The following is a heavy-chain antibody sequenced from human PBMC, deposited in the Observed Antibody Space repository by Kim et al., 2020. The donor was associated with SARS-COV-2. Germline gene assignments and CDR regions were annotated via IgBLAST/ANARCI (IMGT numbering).Heavy chain of an antibody. D-gene: IGHD6-19*01. J-gene: IGHJ4*02. CDR2: ISTNGGST. V-gene: IGHV3-64D*09. CDR3: VKEPYSSDPKPFDY. CDR1: GFTFSSFA. Sequence: GGSLRVSCSASGFTFSSFAMHWVRQAPGKGLEYVSAISTNGGSTYYADSVKGRFTISRDNSKNTLYLQMSSLRAEDTAVYYCVKEPYSSDPKPFDYWGQGTLVTVSS.